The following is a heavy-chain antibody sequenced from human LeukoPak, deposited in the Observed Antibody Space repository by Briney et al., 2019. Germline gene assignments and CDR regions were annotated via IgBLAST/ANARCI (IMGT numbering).Heavy chain of an antibody. J-gene: IGHJ4*02. CDR3: ARAVYYDSSGYYDY. Sequence: SETLSPTCAVYGGSFSGYYWSWIRQPPGKGLEWIGEINHSGSTNYNPSLKSRVTISVDTSKNQFSLKLSSVTAADTAVYYCARAVYYDSSGYYDYWGQGTLVTVSS. CDR2: INHSGST. V-gene: IGHV4-34*01. D-gene: IGHD3-22*01. CDR1: GGSFSGYY.